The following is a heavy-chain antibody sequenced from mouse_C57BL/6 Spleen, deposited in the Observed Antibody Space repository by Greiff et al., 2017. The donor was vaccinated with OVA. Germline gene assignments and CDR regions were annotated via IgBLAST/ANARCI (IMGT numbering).Heavy chain of an antibody. J-gene: IGHJ2*01. CDR3: ARAGLFITTVHFDY. Sequence: EVHLVESGGGLVKPGGSLKLSCAASGFTFSSYAMSWVRQTPEKRLEWVATISDGGSYTYYPDNVKGRFTISRDNAKNNLYLQMSHLKSEDTAMYYCARAGLFITTVHFDYWGQGTTLTVSS. V-gene: IGHV5-4*01. CDR2: ISDGGSYT. D-gene: IGHD1-1*01. CDR1: GFTFSSYA.